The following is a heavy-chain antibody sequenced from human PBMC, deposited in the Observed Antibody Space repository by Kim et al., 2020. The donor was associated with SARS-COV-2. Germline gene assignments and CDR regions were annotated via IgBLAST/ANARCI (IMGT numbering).Heavy chain of an antibody. CDR2: IYYSGST. CDR3: ARVKGRYCSSTSCQGGGMDV. D-gene: IGHD2-2*01. CDR1: GGSISSYY. J-gene: IGHJ6*02. V-gene: IGHV4-59*13. Sequence: SETLSLTCTVSGGSISSYYWSWIRQPPGKGLEWIGYIYYSGSTKYNPSLKSRVTISVDTSKNHFSLKLSSVTAADTAVYYCARVKGRYCSSTSCQGGGMDVWGQGTTVTVSS.